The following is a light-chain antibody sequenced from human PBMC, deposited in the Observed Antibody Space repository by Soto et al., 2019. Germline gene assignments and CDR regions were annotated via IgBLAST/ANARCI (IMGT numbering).Light chain of an antibody. J-gene: IGLJ2*01. V-gene: IGLV2-23*03. CDR2: EGN. CDR3: CSHAGGRNFDVL. Sequence: QSALTQPASVSGSPGQSITISCTGTSSDVGSYNLVSWYQQHPGKAPKLIIYEGNKRPSGVSNRFSASKSGNTASLTLSGLQAAAEAHYYCCSHAGGRNFDVLFGGGTKLTVL. CDR1: SSDVGSYNL.